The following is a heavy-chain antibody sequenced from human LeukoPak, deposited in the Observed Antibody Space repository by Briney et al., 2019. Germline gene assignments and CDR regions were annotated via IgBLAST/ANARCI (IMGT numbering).Heavy chain of an antibody. CDR1: GFTFSSYA. D-gene: IGHD5-18*01. CDR3: AWVDAAMPGAFDI. V-gene: IGHV3-30*04. Sequence: GRSLRLSCAASGFTFSSYAMHWVPQAPGKGLEWVAAISYDGRKKYSADSVKGRFTISRYNSKYTLYLQMNSQSADDTAVYYCAWVDAAMPGAFDIWGQGTMVTVSS. J-gene: IGHJ3*02. CDR2: ISYDGRKK.